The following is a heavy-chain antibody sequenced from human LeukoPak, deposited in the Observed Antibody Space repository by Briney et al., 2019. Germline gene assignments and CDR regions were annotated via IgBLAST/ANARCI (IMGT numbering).Heavy chain of an antibody. D-gene: IGHD3-10*01. CDR2: IIPILGIA. V-gene: IGHV1-69*04. Sequence: GASVKVSCKASGGTFSSYAISWVRQAPGQGLEWMGRIIPILGIANYAQKFQGRVTITADKSTSTAYMELSSLRSEDTAVYYCASRYGSGGYVFDYWGQGTLVTVSS. J-gene: IGHJ4*02. CDR3: ASRYGSGGYVFDY. CDR1: GGTFSSYA.